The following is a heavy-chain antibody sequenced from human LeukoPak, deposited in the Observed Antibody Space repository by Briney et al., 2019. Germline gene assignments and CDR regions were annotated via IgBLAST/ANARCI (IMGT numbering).Heavy chain of an antibody. CDR2: ISGSGSGGST. V-gene: IGHV3-23*01. D-gene: IGHD3-22*01. Sequence: GSLRLSCAASGFTFSSSAMSWVRQAPGKGLEWVSNISGSGSGGSTYYADSVKGRFTISRDNAKNTLYLQMNSLRVEDTAVYYCVRTHSSGYYYFDSWGQGTLVTVSS. J-gene: IGHJ4*02. CDR1: GFTFSSSA. CDR3: VRTHSSGYYYFDS.